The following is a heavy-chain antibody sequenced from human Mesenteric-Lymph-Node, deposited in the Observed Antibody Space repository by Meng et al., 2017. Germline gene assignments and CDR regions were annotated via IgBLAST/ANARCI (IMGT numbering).Heavy chain of an antibody. CDR2: IIPIFGTA. D-gene: IGHD4-17*01. CDR1: GGTFSSYA. V-gene: IGHV1-69*06. J-gene: IGHJ5*02. CDR3: ARAPDPYGDYNLGWFDP. Sequence: QVQVVQSGAAVKKPGSSVKVSCKASGGTFSSYAISWVRQAPGQGLEWMGGIIPIFGTANYAQKFQGRVTITADKSTSTAYMELSSLRSEDTAVYYCARAPDPYGDYNLGWFDPWGQGTLVTVSS.